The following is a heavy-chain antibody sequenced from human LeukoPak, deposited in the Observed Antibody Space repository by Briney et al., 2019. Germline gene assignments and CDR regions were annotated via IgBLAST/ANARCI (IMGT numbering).Heavy chain of an antibody. CDR1: GGSFSGYY. J-gene: IGHJ3*02. CDR3: ARPSRRNYYGSGSYYSGAFDI. CDR2: INHSGST. D-gene: IGHD3-10*01. Sequence: KPSETLSLTCAVYGGSFSGYYWSWIRQPPGKGLEWIGEINHSGSTNYNPSLKSRVTISVDTSKNQFSLKLSSVTAADTAVYYCARPSRRNYYGSGSYYSGAFDIWGQGTMVTVSS. V-gene: IGHV4-34*01.